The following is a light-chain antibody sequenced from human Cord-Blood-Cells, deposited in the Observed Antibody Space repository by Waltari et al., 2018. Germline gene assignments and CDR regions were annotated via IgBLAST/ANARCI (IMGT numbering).Light chain of an antibody. Sequence: QSVLTQPPSASGTPGQRGTISCSGSSSNIGSNTVNCYQQLPGTAPKLLIYSNNRRPSGVPDRFSGSKSGTSASLAISGLQSEDEADYYCAAWDDSLNGVVFGGGTKLTVL. V-gene: IGLV1-44*01. CDR2: SNN. CDR3: AAWDDSLNGVV. J-gene: IGLJ2*01. CDR1: SSNIGSNT.